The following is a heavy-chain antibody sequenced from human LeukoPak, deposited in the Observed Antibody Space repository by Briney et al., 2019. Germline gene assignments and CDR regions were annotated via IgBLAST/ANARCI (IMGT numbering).Heavy chain of an antibody. CDR3: TRDRGAYNLYDY. CDR1: GFTFGDYA. D-gene: IGHD1-1*01. Sequence: GSLRLSCTASGFTFGDYAMCWIRQAPGKGLEWVGFIRSKAYGETADYAASVKGRFTISRDDSKAIAYLQMNSLKTEDTAVYHCTRDRGAYNLYDYWGQGTLVTVSS. CDR2: IRSKAYGETA. J-gene: IGHJ4*02. V-gene: IGHV3-49*03.